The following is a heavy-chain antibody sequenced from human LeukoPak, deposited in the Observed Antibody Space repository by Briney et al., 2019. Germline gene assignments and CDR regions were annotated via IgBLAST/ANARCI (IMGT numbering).Heavy chain of an antibody. CDR1: GGSFSGYY. CDR3: ARGLNRLPPGGY. D-gene: IGHD3-16*02. Sequence: SETLSLTCAVYGGSFSGYYWSWIRQPPGKGLEWIGDINHSGSTNYNPSLKSRVTISADTSKNQFSLNLRSVTAADTAVYFCARGLNRLPPGGYWGQGTPVTVSS. V-gene: IGHV4-34*01. J-gene: IGHJ4*02. CDR2: INHSGST.